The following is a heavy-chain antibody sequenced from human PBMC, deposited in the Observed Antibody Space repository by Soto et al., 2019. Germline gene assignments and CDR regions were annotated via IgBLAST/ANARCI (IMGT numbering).Heavy chain of an antibody. Sequence: ASVKVSCKASGYTFSDYYIHWVRQAPGQGLEWMGWINPNSGGTKYAPKFQGGVTMTRDTSITTAYMELSRLRSGDTAVYYCASAAVTGTAGLDFWGQGTQVTVSS. V-gene: IGHV1-2*02. CDR2: INPNSGGT. CDR3: ASAAVTGTAGLDF. D-gene: IGHD6-19*01. CDR1: GYTFSDYY. J-gene: IGHJ4*02.